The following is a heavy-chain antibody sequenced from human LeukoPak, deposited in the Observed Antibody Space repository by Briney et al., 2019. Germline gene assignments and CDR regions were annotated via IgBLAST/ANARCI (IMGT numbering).Heavy chain of an antibody. V-gene: IGHV4-59*08. CDR2: IYYSGST. CDR1: GGSISSYY. Sequence: PSETLSLTCTVSGGSISSYYWSWIRQPPGKGLEWIGYIYYSGSTNYNPSLKSRVTISVDTSKNQFSLKLSSVTAADTAVYYCARASLRRSPYAFDIWGQGTMVTVSS. J-gene: IGHJ3*02. CDR3: ARASLRRSPYAFDI.